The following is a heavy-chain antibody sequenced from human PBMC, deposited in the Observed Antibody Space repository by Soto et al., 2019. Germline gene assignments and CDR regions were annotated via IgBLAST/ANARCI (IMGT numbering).Heavy chain of an antibody. V-gene: IGHV4-59*01. Sequence: SETLSLTCTVSGGSICSYYWSWIRQPPGKGLEWIGYIYYSGNTNYNPSLKSRVTISVDTSKNQFSLKLSSVTAADTAVYYCARLRTTDSAFDPWGQGTLVTVSS. CDR1: GGSICSYY. D-gene: IGHD4-4*01. J-gene: IGHJ5*02. CDR3: ARLRTTDSAFDP. CDR2: IYYSGNT.